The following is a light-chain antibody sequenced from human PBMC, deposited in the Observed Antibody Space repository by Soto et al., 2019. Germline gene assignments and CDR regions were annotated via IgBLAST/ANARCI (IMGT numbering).Light chain of an antibody. Sequence: EIVMTQSPATLSLSPGARAPLSCRASQTVIHNHLAWHQQKPGQTPRLLVYGASSRATGIPDRFSGSGSGTDFTLTISRLEPEDFAVYYCQQHGTSPITFGQGTRLEIK. CDR2: GAS. J-gene: IGKJ5*01. CDR1: QTVIHNH. V-gene: IGKV3-20*01. CDR3: QQHGTSPIT.